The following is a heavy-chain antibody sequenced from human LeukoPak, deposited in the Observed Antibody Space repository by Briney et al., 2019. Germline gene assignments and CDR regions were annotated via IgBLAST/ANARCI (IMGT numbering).Heavy chain of an antibody. CDR3: AREYCSSTSCYVY. V-gene: IGHV3-23*01. CDR2: ISGSGGST. D-gene: IGHD2-2*01. Sequence: PGGSLRLSCAASGFTFSSYGMHWVRQAPGKGLEWVSAISGSGGSTYYADSVKGRFTISRDNSKNTLYLQMNSLRAEDTAVYYCAREYCSSTSCYVYWGQGTLVTVSS. J-gene: IGHJ4*02. CDR1: GFTFSSYG.